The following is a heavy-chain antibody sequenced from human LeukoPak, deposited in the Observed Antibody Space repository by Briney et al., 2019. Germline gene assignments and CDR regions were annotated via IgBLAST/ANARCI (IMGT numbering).Heavy chain of an antibody. V-gene: IGHV4-39*07. CDR1: GGSISSGDYY. J-gene: IGHJ4*02. CDR2: INHSGST. Sequence: SETLSPTCTVSGGSISSGDYYWSWIRQPPGKGLEWIGEINHSGSTNYNPSLKSRVTISVDTSKNQFSLKLSSVTAADTAVYYCARGLGYSSGWYRWGQETLVTVSS. CDR3: ARGLGYSSGWYR. D-gene: IGHD6-19*01.